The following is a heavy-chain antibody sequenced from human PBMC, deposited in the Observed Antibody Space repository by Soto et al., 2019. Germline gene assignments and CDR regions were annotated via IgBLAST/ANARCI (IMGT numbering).Heavy chain of an antibody. CDR1: VYSFTSYW. V-gene: IGHV5-51*01. CDR3: ARWDCSGGSCYSNYYGMDV. Sequence: PGESLKISRKGSVYSFTSYWIGWVRQMPGKGLEWMGIIYPGDSDTRYSPSFQGQVTISADKSISTAYLQWGSLKASDTAMYYCARWDCSGGSCYSNYYGMDVWGQGTTVTVS. CDR2: IYPGDSDT. J-gene: IGHJ6*02. D-gene: IGHD2-15*01.